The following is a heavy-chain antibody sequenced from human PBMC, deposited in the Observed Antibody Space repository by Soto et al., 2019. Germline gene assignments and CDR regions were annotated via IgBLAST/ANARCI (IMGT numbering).Heavy chain of an antibody. D-gene: IGHD3-3*01. Sequence: GASVKVSCKASGYTLNSYAMDWARQAPGQRLEWMGWINAGNGNTKYSQKFQGRVTITRDTSASTAYMELSSLRSEDTAVYYCARDWSLESAFDYWGQGTLVTVSS. J-gene: IGHJ4*02. CDR2: INAGNGNT. CDR1: GYTLNSYA. CDR3: ARDWSLESAFDY. V-gene: IGHV1-3*01.